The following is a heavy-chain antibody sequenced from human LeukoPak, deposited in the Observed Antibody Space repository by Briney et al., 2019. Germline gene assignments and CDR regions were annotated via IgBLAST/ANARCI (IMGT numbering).Heavy chain of an antibody. CDR1: GYTFTGYY. J-gene: IGHJ4*02. Sequence: ASVKVSCKASGYTFTGYYMHRVRQAPGQGLEWMGRINPNSGGTNYAQKFQGRVAMTRDTSISTAYMELSRLRSDDTAVYYCARVSYGMLFPGFWGQGTLVTVSS. D-gene: IGHD3/OR15-3a*01. V-gene: IGHV1-2*06. CDR2: INPNSGGT. CDR3: ARVSYGMLFPGF.